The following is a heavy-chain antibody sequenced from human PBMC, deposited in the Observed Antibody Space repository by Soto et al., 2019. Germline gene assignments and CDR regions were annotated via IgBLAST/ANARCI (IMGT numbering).Heavy chain of an antibody. CDR2: ISYDGSQR. V-gene: IGHV3-30*03. CDR3: GKGRVGIDYYYNGRDA. CDR1: GGFTFSSYG. D-gene: IGHD3-16*01. J-gene: IGHJ6*02. Sequence: QVQLVESGGGVVQPGRSMRLSCAASGGFTFSSYGMHWVRQAPGKGLQWVAVISYDGSQRHYADSVKGRFTISRDTSTNNLHLQKNSRRAGDTVVYSWGKGRVGIDYYYNGRDAWGQGPTVPVSS.